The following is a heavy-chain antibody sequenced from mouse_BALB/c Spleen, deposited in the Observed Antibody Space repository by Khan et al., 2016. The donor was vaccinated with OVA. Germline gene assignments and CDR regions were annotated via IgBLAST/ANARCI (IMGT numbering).Heavy chain of an antibody. CDR2: ISTYSGNT. CDR1: GYTFTDYA. Sequence: VQLQESGPELVRPGVSVKISCKGSGYTFTDYAMYWVKQSHAQSLEWIGLISTYSGNTHYNQKFKGKATLTVDKSSSNAYMELARLTSEDSANYYCAIPAYDGYYDYWGQGTTLTVSS. CDR3: AIPAYDGYYDY. D-gene: IGHD2-3*01. V-gene: IGHV1S137*01. J-gene: IGHJ2*01.